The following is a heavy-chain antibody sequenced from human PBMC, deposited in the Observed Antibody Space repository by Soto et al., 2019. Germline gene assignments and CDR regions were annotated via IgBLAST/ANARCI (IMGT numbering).Heavy chain of an antibody. CDR1: GFTFSSYW. CDR2: IKQDGSEK. V-gene: IGHV3-7*01. J-gene: IGHJ3*02. D-gene: IGHD6-6*01. CDR3: AKDAVAARPDAFDI. Sequence: GGSLRLSCAASGFTFSSYWMSWVRQAPGKGLEWVANIKQDGSEKYYVDSVKGRFTISRDNAKNSLYLQMNSLRAEDTAVYYCAKDAVAARPDAFDIWGQGTMVTVSS.